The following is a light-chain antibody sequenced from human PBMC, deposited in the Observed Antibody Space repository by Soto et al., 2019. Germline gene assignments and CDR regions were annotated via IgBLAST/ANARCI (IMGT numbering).Light chain of an antibody. Sequence: QSALTQPPSASGSPGQSVTISCTGTSSDVGGYNYVSWYQQHPGKAPKLMIYEVSKRPSGVPDRFSGSKSGNTASLTVSGLQPEDEADYYCSSYAGSNNWVFGGGTKVTVL. V-gene: IGLV2-8*01. CDR2: EVS. J-gene: IGLJ3*02. CDR3: SSYAGSNNWV. CDR1: SSDVGGYNY.